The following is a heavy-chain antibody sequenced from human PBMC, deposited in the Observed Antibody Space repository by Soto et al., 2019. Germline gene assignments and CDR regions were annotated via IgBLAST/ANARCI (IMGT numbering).Heavy chain of an antibody. D-gene: IGHD6-13*01. CDR2: INPNSGGT. J-gene: IGHJ6*02. CDR1: GYTFTGYY. Sequence: QVQLVQSGAEVKKPGASVKVSCKASGYTFTGYYMHWVRQAPGQGLEWMGWINPNSGGTNYAQKFQGWVTMTRDTSISTDYMELSRLRSDDTAVYYCARAPIAAAGRFYYYGMDVWGQGTTVTVSS. CDR3: ARAPIAAAGRFYYYGMDV. V-gene: IGHV1-2*04.